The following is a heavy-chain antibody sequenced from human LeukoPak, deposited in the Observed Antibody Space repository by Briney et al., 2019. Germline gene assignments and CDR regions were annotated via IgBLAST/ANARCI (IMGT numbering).Heavy chain of an antibody. CDR3: AKPPYSGSYAPFDY. CDR2: ISGSGGST. V-gene: IGHV3-23*01. J-gene: IGHJ4*02. CDR1: GFTFSNYA. D-gene: IGHD1-26*01. Sequence: GGSLRLSCATSGFTFSNYAMHWVRQAPGKGLEWVSAISGSGGSTYYADSVKGRFTISRDNSKNTLYLQMNSLRAEDTAVYYCAKPPYSGSYAPFDYWGQGTLVTVSS.